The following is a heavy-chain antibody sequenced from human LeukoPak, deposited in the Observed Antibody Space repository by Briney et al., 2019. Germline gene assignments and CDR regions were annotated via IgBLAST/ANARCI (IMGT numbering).Heavy chain of an antibody. CDR2: ITGSGDNT. J-gene: IGHJ5*01. CDR1: GFTFSTYS. Sequence: PGESLRLSCAASGFTFSTYSMNWVRQAPGKGLEWVSGITGSGDNTYYADSVKGRFTISRDNSKNTLYLQMNSLRAEDTAEYYCAKDIGAEPEDWFDSWGQGTLVTVSS. CDR3: AKDIGAEPEDWFDS. V-gene: IGHV3-23*01. D-gene: IGHD5-12*01.